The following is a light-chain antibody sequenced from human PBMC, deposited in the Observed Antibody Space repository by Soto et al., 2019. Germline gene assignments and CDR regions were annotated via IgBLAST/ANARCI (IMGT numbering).Light chain of an antibody. CDR3: LQDYDYLWT. CDR2: AAS. CDR1: QSISTY. V-gene: IGKV1-39*01. J-gene: IGKJ1*01. Sequence: DIQMSQSPSSLSASVGDRVTMTCRASQSISTYLNWYQQKPGKAPKVLIYAASSLQSGVPSRFSGSGYGTDFTLTISSLQPEDFATYYCLQDYDYLWTFGQGTKVDI.